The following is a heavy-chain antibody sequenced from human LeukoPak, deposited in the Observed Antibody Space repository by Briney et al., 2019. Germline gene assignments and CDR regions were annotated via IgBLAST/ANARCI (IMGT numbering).Heavy chain of an antibody. Sequence: GGSLRLSCATSGFTFSSFSMNWVRQAPGKGLEWISYIKSDSSTIYYADSVKGRFTISRDNAKNSLYLQMNSLRAEDTAVYYCVRDYNWCFDYWGQGTLVTVSS. CDR2: IKSDSSTI. D-gene: IGHD1-1*01. CDR3: VRDYNWCFDY. J-gene: IGHJ4*02. CDR1: GFTFSSFS. V-gene: IGHV3-48*01.